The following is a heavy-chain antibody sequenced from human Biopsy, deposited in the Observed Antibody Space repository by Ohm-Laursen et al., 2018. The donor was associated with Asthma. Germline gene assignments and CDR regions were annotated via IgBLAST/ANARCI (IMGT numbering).Heavy chain of an antibody. CDR1: GFTFSNYG. CDR2: ISSDVRE. CDR3: AKDVFPGWELRRGPDY. D-gene: IGHD1-26*01. J-gene: IGHJ4*02. V-gene: IGHV3-30*18. Sequence: SLRLSCAASGFTFSNYGMHWVRQAPGKGLEWVALISSDVREWYADSVKGRFTISRDNSKNTLDLQMNSLRGDDTAVYYCAKDVFPGWELRRGPDYWGQGTLVTVSS.